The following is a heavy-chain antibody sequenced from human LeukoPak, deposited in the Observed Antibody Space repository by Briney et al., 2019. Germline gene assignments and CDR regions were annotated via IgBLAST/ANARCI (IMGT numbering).Heavy chain of an antibody. V-gene: IGHV1-2*02. CDR2: IKPNSGGK. CDR3: ARDAVGIGAYIDY. CDR1: GYTFTGYY. J-gene: IGHJ4*02. Sequence: ASLKVSCKASGYTFTGYYMHCVRQAPGQGLDWMGRIKPNSGGKNYAQKFQGRVTLTTDTSTKKAYMEQRSLIYDDTDVYYCARDAVGIGAYIDYWGQGPLVTVSS. D-gene: IGHD6-19*01.